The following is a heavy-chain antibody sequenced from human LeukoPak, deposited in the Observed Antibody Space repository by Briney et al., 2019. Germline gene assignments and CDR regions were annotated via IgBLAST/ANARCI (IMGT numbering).Heavy chain of an antibody. V-gene: IGHV1-18*01. J-gene: IGHJ5*02. CDR3: ARIVGAFGGGPDNWFDP. CDR1: GYTFTSCG. D-gene: IGHD1-26*01. CDR2: ISAYNGNT. Sequence: ASVKVSCKASGYTFTSCGISWVRQAPGQGLEWMGWISAYNGNTNYAQKLQGRVTMTTDTSTSTAYMELRSLRSDDTAVYYCARIVGAFGGGPDNWFDPWGQGTLVTVSS.